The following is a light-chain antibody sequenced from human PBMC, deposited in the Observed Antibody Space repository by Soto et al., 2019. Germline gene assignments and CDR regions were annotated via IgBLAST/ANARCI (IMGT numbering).Light chain of an antibody. V-gene: IGLV2-11*01. CDR1: SSDVGGYNY. CDR3: CSYAGSSLYV. Sequence: QSALTQPRSVSGSPGQSVTISCTGTSSDVGGYNYVSWYQQHPGKAPKLMISDVNKRPSGVPDRFSGSKSGNTASLTISGLQAEDEADYYCCSYAGSSLYVFGIGTKVNVL. CDR2: DVN. J-gene: IGLJ1*01.